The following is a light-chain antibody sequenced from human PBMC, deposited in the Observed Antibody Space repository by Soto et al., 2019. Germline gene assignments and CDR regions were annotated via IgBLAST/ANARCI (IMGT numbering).Light chain of an antibody. V-gene: IGLV1-51*01. CDR3: GTWDSSLSARYV. J-gene: IGLJ1*01. CDR1: SSDVGGYNY. CDR2: DNN. Sequence: QSALTQPASVSGSPGQSITISCTGTSSDVGGYNYVSWYQQLPGTAPKLLIYDNNKRPSGIPDRFSGSKSGTSATLGITGLQTGDEADYYCGTWDSSLSARYVFGTGTKLTVL.